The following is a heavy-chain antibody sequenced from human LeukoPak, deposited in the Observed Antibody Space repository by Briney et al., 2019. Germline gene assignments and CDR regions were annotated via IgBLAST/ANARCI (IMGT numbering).Heavy chain of an antibody. V-gene: IGHV4-59*08. D-gene: IGHD6-6*01. CDR3: ARHSSSSMDY. Sequence: SETLSLTCTVSGDSISHYYWSWIRQPPGKGLEWIGYIFYSTNTDYYPSLKSRVTMSVDMSKNQFSLKLSSVTAADTAVYYCARHSSSSMDYWGQGTLVTVSS. CDR2: IFYSTNT. CDR1: GDSISHYY. J-gene: IGHJ4*02.